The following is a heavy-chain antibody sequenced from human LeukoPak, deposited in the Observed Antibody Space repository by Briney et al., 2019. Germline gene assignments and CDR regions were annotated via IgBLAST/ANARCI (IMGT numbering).Heavy chain of an antibody. CDR2: INHSGST. J-gene: IGHJ6*03. Sequence: DPSETLSLTCAVYGGSFSGYYWSWIRQPPGKGLEWIGEINHSGSTNYNPSLKGRVTISVDTSKNQFSLKLSSVTAADTAVYYCARDDVGYSYPTGYYYYMDVWGKGTTVTVSS. CDR3: ARDDVGYSYPTGYYYYMDV. V-gene: IGHV4-34*01. CDR1: GGSFSGYY. D-gene: IGHD5-18*01.